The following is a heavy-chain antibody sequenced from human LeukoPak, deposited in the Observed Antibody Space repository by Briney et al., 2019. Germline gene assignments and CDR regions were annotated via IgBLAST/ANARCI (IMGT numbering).Heavy chain of an antibody. Sequence: GGSLRLSCAASGFTFDDYAMHWVRQAPGKGLEWVSGISWNSGSIGYADSVKGRFTISRDNAKNSLYLQMNSLRAEDTAVYYCARGIAARPALLYYYYYYMDVWGKGTTVTVSS. CDR1: GFTFDDYA. CDR2: ISWNSGSI. D-gene: IGHD6-6*01. J-gene: IGHJ6*03. CDR3: ARGIAARPALLYYYYYYMDV. V-gene: IGHV3-9*01.